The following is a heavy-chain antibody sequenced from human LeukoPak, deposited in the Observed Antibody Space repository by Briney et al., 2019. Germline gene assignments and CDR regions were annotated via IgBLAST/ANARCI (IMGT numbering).Heavy chain of an antibody. D-gene: IGHD4-23*01. V-gene: IGHV3-48*04. CDR1: GFTFSTYG. CDR2: ISGSGDTI. Sequence: GGSLRLSCAASGFTFSTYGMHWVRQAPGEGLEWISYISGSGDTIFYADSVKGRFTISRDNARNSLFLQMNSLGAEDTAVYYCARDSNSGNSDSFDFWGHGTMVTVSS. CDR3: ARDSNSGNSDSFDF. J-gene: IGHJ3*01.